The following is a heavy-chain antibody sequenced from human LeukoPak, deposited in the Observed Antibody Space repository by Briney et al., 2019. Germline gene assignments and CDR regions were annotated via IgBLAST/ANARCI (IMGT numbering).Heavy chain of an antibody. CDR3: ARCSSGWVPPDY. CDR1: GFTFSSYW. V-gene: IGHV3-74*01. D-gene: IGHD6-19*01. Sequence: PGGSLRLSCAASGFTFSSYWMHWVRQAPGKGLVWVSRINSDGSSTSYADSVKGRFTISRDNAKNTLYLQMNSLRAEDTAVYYCARCSSGWVPPDYWGQGTLVTVSS. J-gene: IGHJ4*02. CDR2: INSDGSST.